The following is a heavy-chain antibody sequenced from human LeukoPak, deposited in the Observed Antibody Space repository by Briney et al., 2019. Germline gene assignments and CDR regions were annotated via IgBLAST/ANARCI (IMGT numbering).Heavy chain of an antibody. CDR2: IKQDGSEK. J-gene: IGHJ4*02. D-gene: IGHD3-22*01. CDR1: GFTFSSYW. Sequence: PGGSLRLSCAASGFTFSSYWMSWVRQAPGKGLEWVANIKQDGSEKYYVDSVKGRFTISRDNAKNSLYLQMNSLRAEDTAVCYCAREYYYDSSATFDYWGQGTLVTVSS. V-gene: IGHV3-7*01. CDR3: AREYYYDSSATFDY.